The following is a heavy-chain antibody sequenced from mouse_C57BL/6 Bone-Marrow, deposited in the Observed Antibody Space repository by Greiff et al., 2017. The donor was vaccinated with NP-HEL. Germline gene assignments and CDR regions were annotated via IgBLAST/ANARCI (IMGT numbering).Heavy chain of an antibody. J-gene: IGHJ4*01. V-gene: IGHV1-9*01. Sequence: QVQLKESGAELMKPGASVKLSCKATGYTFTGYWIEWVKQRPGHGLEWIGEILPGSGSTNYNEKFKGKATFTADTSSNTAYMQLSSLTTEDSAIYYCARGGVYDGYYRDAMDYWGQGTSVTVSS. CDR1: GYTFTGYW. CDR2: ILPGSGST. CDR3: ARGGVYDGYYRDAMDY. D-gene: IGHD2-3*01.